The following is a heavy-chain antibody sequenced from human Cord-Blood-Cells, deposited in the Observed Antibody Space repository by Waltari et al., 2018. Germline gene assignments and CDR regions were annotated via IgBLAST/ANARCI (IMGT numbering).Heavy chain of an antibody. CDR2: INHSGST. CDR1: GGSFSGYY. V-gene: IGHV4-34*01. Sequence: QVQLQQWGAGLLKPSETLSLTCAVYGGSFSGYYWSWIRQPPGKGLEWIGEINHSGSTNYNPSLKSRVTISVDTSKNQFSLKLSSVTAADTAVYYCARELKTYYDFWSGHPRGYYFDYWGQGTLVTVSS. CDR3: ARELKTYYDFWSGHPRGYYFDY. D-gene: IGHD3-3*01. J-gene: IGHJ4*02.